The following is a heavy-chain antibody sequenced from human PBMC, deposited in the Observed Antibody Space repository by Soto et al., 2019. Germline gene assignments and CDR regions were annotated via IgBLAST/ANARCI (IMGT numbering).Heavy chain of an antibody. CDR2: IKSKTDGGTT. CDR3: TTCIVGDTDYYYYYGMDV. V-gene: IGHV3-15*01. CDR1: GFTFSNAW. Sequence: PGGSLRLSCAASGFTFSNAWMSWVRQAPGKGLEWVGRIKSKTDGGTTDYAAPVKGRFTISRDDSKNTLYLQMNSLKTEDTAVYYCTTCIVGDTDYYYYYGMDVWGQGTTVTV. J-gene: IGHJ6*01. D-gene: IGHD1-26*01.